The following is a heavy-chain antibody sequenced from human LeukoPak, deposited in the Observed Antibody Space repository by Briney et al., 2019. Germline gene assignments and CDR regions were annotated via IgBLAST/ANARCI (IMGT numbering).Heavy chain of an antibody. CDR1: GGTFSSYA. Sequence: EASVKVSCKASGGTFSSYAISWVRQAPGQGLEWMGGIIPIFGTANYAQKFQGRVTITADESTSTAYMELSSLRSEDTAVYYCAGGDYSNYEDYYYYYMDVWGKGTTVTVSS. V-gene: IGHV1-69*13. D-gene: IGHD4-11*01. CDR3: AGGDYSNYEDYYYYYMDV. J-gene: IGHJ6*03. CDR2: IIPIFGTA.